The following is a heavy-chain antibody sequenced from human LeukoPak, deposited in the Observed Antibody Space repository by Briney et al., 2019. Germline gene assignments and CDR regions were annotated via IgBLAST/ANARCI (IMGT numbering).Heavy chain of an antibody. CDR3: ARSSNGAFDI. D-gene: IGHD4-11*01. J-gene: IGHJ3*02. V-gene: IGHV3-7*01. CDR2: IKQGGSEK. CDR1: GSTFSTNW. Sequence: HPGGSLRLSCIDSGSTFSTNWMNWVRQAPGKGLEWVANIKQGGSEKYYVDSVKGRFTISRDNAKNSLYLQMNSLRAEDTAVYYCARSSNGAFDIWGQGTMVTVSS.